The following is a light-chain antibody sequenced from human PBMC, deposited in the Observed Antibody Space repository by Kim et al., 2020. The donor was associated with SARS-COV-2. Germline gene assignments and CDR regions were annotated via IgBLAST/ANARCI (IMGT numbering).Light chain of an antibody. J-gene: IGKJ1*01. Sequence: EIVMTQSPATLSVSPGERVSLSCRASQSVRSNLAWYQQKPGQAPRLLMYGASTRATGIPARFSGSGSGTEFTLTISSLQSEDFAVYYCQKYNKWWTFGQGTKVDIK. CDR2: GAS. CDR3: QKYNKWWT. CDR1: QSVRSN. V-gene: IGKV3-15*01.